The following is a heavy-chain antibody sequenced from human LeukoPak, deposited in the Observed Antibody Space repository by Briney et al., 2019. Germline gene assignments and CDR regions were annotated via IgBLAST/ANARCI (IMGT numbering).Heavy chain of an antibody. CDR3: VTEVSGSFPT. J-gene: IGHJ4*02. D-gene: IGHD1-26*01. CDR2: ISGSGGST. Sequence: GGSLRLSCAASGFTFSSYVMSWVRQAPGKGLESVSAISGSGGSTYYADSVKGRFTISRDNSKNTLYLQMNSLRAEDTAVYYCVTEVSGSFPTWGQGTLVTVSS. V-gene: IGHV3-23*01. CDR1: GFTFSSYV.